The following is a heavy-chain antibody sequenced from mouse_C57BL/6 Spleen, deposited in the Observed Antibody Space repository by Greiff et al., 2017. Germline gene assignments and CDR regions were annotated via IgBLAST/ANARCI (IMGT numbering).Heavy chain of an antibody. CDR1: GYSITSGYD. D-gene: IGHD1-1*01. CDR2: ISYSSGT. J-gene: IGHJ2*01. Sequence: EVMLVESGPGMVKPSQSLSLTCTVTGYSITSGYDWHCFRHFPGNKLEWMGYISYSSGTNYNPSHKCRISITHNTCKNHFILKLNSMTPEDTDTYSCERSKYYYGNSYDYWGQGTTLTVSS. V-gene: IGHV3-1*01. CDR3: ERSKYYYGNSYDY.